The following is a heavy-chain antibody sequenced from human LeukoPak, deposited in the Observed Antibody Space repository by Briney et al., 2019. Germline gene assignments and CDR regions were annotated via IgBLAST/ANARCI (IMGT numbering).Heavy chain of an antibody. J-gene: IGHJ4*02. Sequence: PSETLSLTCTVSGGSISSYYWSWVRQPPEKGLEWIGYIYYSGSTNYNPSLKSRVTISVDTSKNQFSLQLTSVTAAGTAVYFCTRGGSNFDYWGQGTLVTVSS. CDR1: GGSISSYY. D-gene: IGHD3-10*01. V-gene: IGHV4-59*01. CDR3: TRGGSNFDY. CDR2: IYYSGST.